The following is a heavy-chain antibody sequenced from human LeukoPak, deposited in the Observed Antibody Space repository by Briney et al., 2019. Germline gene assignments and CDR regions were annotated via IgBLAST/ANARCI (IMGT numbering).Heavy chain of an antibody. J-gene: IGHJ3*02. CDR2: ISWNSGII. D-gene: IGHD3-22*01. CDR3: TKDRLFLHDALDI. CDR1: GFTFDDHA. Sequence: GGPLRLSCAASGFTFDDHAMHWVRQAPGKGLEWVAGISWNSGIIDYADSVKGRFTISRDNAKNSLYLQMNSLRAEDTAFYYCTKDRLFLHDALDIWGQGTMVTVSS. V-gene: IGHV3-9*01.